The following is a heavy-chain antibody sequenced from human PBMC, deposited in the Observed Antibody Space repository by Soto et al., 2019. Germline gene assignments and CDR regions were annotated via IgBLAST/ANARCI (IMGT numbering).Heavy chain of an antibody. J-gene: IGHJ4*02. CDR1: GFTFSSYA. CDR2: ISGSGGST. V-gene: IGHV3-23*01. Sequence: EVQLLESGGGLVQPGGSLRLSCAASGFTFSSYAMSWVRQAPGKGLEWVSAISGSGGSTYYADSVKGRVPISRDNSKNTLYLQMNSLRAEDTAVYYCAKSYSSGWYGYFDYWGQGTLVTVSS. CDR3: AKSYSSGWYGYFDY. D-gene: IGHD6-19*01.